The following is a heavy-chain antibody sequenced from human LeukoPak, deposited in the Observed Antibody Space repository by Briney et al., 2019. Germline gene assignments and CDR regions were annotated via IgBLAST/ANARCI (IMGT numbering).Heavy chain of an antibody. Sequence: PGGSLRLSCAASGFTFSSYSMNWVRQAPGKGLEWVSSISSSSSYIYYADSVKGRFTISRDNAKNSLYLQMNSLRAEDTAVYYCARGGGDLYYDSSGYLGYWSQGTLVTVSS. CDR2: ISSSSSYI. CDR1: GFTFSSYS. J-gene: IGHJ4*02. CDR3: ARGGGDLYYDSSGYLGY. D-gene: IGHD3-22*01. V-gene: IGHV3-21*01.